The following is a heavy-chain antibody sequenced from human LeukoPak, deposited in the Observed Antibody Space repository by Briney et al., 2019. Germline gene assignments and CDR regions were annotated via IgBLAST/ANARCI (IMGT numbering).Heavy chain of an antibody. Sequence: PSETLSLTCTVFGGSISSGGYYWSWIRQHPGKGLEWIGYIYYSGSTYYNPSLKSRVTISVDTSKNQFSLKLSSVTAADTAVYYCARQIVVVTYAFDIWGQGTMVTVSS. CDR2: IYYSGST. V-gene: IGHV4-31*03. J-gene: IGHJ3*02. CDR3: ARQIVVVTYAFDI. D-gene: IGHD2-21*02. CDR1: GGSISSGGYY.